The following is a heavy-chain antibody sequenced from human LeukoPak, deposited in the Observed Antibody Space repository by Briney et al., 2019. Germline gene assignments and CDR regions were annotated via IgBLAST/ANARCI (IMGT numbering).Heavy chain of an antibody. CDR1: GFTFSSYA. D-gene: IGHD3-10*01. J-gene: IGHJ4*02. CDR3: ARDLEYYGSGSQNLFDY. Sequence: GRSLRLSCAASGFTFSSYAMHWVRQAPGKGLEWVAVISYDGSNKYYADSVKGRFTISRDNSRNTLYLQMNSLRAEDTAVYYCARDLEYYGSGSQNLFDYWGQGTLVTVSS. CDR2: ISYDGSNK. V-gene: IGHV3-30*04.